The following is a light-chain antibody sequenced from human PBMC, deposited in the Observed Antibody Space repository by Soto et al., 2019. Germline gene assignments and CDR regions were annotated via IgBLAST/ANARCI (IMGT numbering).Light chain of an antibody. Sequence: QSLVTHPASDSASPVQSMTISCPETSSDGCGYNYGSCYQQHPGKAAKLMLYEVSNRPSGVSNRFSGSKSGNTASLTISGIKAEDDADYYCSSYTRSRTHNYVFGPGTKPTV. V-gene: IGLV2-14*01. CDR1: SSDGCGYNY. CDR2: EVS. CDR3: SSYTRSRTHNYV. J-gene: IGLJ1*01.